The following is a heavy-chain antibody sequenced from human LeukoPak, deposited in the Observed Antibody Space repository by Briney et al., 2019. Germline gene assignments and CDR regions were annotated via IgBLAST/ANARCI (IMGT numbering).Heavy chain of an antibody. V-gene: IGHV1-18*04. CDR2: ISAYNGNT. D-gene: IGHD4-17*01. CDR3: ARDWLGDYGDY. CDR1: GYTFTGYY. Sequence: ASVKVSCKASGYTFTGYYMHWVRQAPGQGLEWMGWISAYNGNTNYAQKLQGRVTMTTDTSTSTAYMELRSLRSDDTAVYYCARDWLGDYGDYWGQGTLVTVSS. J-gene: IGHJ4*02.